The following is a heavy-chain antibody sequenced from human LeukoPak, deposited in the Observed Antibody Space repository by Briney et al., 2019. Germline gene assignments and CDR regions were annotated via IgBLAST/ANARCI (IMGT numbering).Heavy chain of an antibody. CDR1: GFTFISYG. Sequence: GGSLRLSCAASGFTFISYGMHWVRQAPGKGLEWVTFIRYDGSNKYYADSVKDRFIISRDNSKNTLYLQMNSLRAEDTAVYYCAKDTVKVTTIRRVPHYMDVWGKGTTVTVSS. V-gene: IGHV3-30*02. CDR2: IRYDGSNK. CDR3: AKDTVKVTTIRRVPHYMDV. J-gene: IGHJ6*03. D-gene: IGHD5-12*01.